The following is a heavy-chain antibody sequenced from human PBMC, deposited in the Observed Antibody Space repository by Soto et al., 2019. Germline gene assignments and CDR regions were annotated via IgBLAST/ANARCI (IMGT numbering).Heavy chain of an antibody. V-gene: IGHV4-39*01. CDR3: ARSYYDILTGYYLRGSAFDI. D-gene: IGHD3-9*01. Sequence: PSETLSLTCTVSGGSISSSSYYWGWIRQPPGKGLEWIGSIYYSGSTYYNPSLKSRVTISVDTSKNQFSLKLSSVTAADTAVYYCARSYYDILTGYYLRGSAFDIWGQGTMVTGSS. J-gene: IGHJ3*02. CDR1: GGSISSSSYY. CDR2: IYYSGST.